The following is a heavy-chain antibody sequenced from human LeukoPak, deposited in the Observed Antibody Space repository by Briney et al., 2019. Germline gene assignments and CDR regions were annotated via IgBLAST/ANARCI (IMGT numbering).Heavy chain of an antibody. D-gene: IGHD6-19*01. CDR3: ARAFYSSASSFFDY. J-gene: IGHJ4*02. Sequence: GGSLRLSCAASGFTFSSYAMSWVRQAPGKGLEWVSAIGGSGGSTYYADSVKGRFTISRDNAKNTLYLQMNSLRAEDTAVYYCARAFYSSASSFFDYWGQGTLVTVSS. CDR1: GFTFSSYA. CDR2: IGGSGGST. V-gene: IGHV3-23*01.